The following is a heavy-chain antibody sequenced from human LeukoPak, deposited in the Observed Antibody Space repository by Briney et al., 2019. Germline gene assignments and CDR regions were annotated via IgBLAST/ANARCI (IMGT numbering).Heavy chain of an antibody. CDR1: GFSFSNFA. D-gene: IGHD3-10*01. V-gene: IGHV3-23*01. CDR2: IGVSGTT. J-gene: IGHJ4*02. Sequence: GGSLRLSCAASGFSFSNFAMSWVRQAPGKGLEWVSAIGVSGTTYYADSVKGRFTISRDENTLYLQMNHLRVDDTAVYYCTRGGEEPFDYWGQGTLVTVSS. CDR3: TRGGEEPFDY.